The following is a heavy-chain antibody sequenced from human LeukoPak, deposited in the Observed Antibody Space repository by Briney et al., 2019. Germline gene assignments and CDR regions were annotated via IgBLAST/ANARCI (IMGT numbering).Heavy chain of an antibody. Sequence: GPVKVSCKASGYTFTSYDINWVRQATGQGLEWMGWMNPNSGNTGYAQKFQGRVTMTRNTSISTAYMELSSLRSEDTAVYYCARVVVVPTAILPYYYYGMDVWGQGTTVTVPS. CDR3: ARVVVVPTAILPYYYYGMDV. J-gene: IGHJ6*02. D-gene: IGHD2-2*01. CDR2: MNPNSGNT. CDR1: GYTFTSYD. V-gene: IGHV1-8*01.